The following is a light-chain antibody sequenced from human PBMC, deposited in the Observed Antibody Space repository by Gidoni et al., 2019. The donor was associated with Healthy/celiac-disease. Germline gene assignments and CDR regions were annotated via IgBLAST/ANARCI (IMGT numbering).Light chain of an antibody. J-gene: IGLJ1*01. V-gene: IGLV1-40*01. CDR3: QSYDSSLSGSYV. CDR2: GNS. CDR1: SSNIGAGYD. Sequence: QSVLTQPPSVSGAPGQRVTISCTGSSSNIGAGYDVHWSPQLPGTAPKLLIYGNSHRPSGVPDRFSGSKSGTSASLAITGLQAEDEADYYCQSYDSSLSGSYVFGTGTKVTVL.